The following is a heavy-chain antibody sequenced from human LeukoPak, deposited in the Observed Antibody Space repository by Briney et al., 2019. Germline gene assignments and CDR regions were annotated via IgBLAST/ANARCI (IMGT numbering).Heavy chain of an antibody. V-gene: IGHV3-53*01. J-gene: IGHJ4*02. CDR2: IYSGGST. D-gene: IGHD2-2*01. Sequence: GGSLRLSCAASGFTFSSYGISWVRQAPGKGLEWVSVIYSGGSTYYADSVKGRFTISRDNSKNTLYLQMNSLRAEDTAVYYCARGCSSTSCYGFDYWGQGTLVTVSS. CDR3: ARGCSSTSCYGFDY. CDR1: GFTFSSYG.